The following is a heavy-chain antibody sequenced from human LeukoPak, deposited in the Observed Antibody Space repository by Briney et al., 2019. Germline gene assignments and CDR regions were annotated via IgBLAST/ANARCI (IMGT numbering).Heavy chain of an antibody. Sequence: ASVKVSCKASGYTFTGYYMHWVRQAPGQGLEWMGWVNPNSGATNYARKFQGRVTMTRDTSISTAYMELSRLRSDDTAVYYCATGQGDAFDIWGQGTMVTVSS. J-gene: IGHJ3*02. CDR3: ATGQGDAFDI. CDR1: GYTFTGYY. CDR2: VNPNSGAT. V-gene: IGHV1-2*02.